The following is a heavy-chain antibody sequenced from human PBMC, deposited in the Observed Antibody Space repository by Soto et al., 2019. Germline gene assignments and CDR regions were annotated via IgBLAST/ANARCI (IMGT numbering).Heavy chain of an antibody. J-gene: IGHJ4*02. D-gene: IGHD2-2*02. Sequence: ASVKVSCKASGYTVTSYYMHWVRPAPGQGLEWMGIINPSGGSTTYAQKFQGRLTMTRDTSTSTVYMELSSLRSEDTAMYYCARTPGYTDRNYFDYWGQGTLVTVSS. CDR3: ARTPGYTDRNYFDY. CDR2: INPSGGST. CDR1: GYTVTSYY. V-gene: IGHV1-46*01.